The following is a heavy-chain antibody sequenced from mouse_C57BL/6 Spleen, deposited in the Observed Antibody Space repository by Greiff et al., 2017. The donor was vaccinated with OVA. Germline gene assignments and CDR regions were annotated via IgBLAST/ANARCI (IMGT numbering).Heavy chain of an antibody. Sequence: VQLQQSGPELVKPGASVKISCKASGYSFTGYYINWVKQSPEKSLEWIGEINPSTGGTTYNQKFKAKATLTVDKSSSTAYMQLKSLTSEDSAVYYCARGGEYGYDDAMDYWGQGTSVTVSS. J-gene: IGHJ4*01. CDR2: INPSTGGT. V-gene: IGHV1-42*01. CDR3: ARGGEYGYDDAMDY. CDR1: GYSFTGYY. D-gene: IGHD2-2*01.